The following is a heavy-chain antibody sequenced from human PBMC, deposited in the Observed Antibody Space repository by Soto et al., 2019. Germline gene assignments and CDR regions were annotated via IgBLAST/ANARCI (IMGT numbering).Heavy chain of an antibody. D-gene: IGHD5-18*01. CDR3: ARLHSHGTYGMDV. CDR1: GGSFTST. V-gene: IGHV1-69*13. Sequence: SVKDSCKASGGSFTSTLSWVRQAPGQGLEWMGGIIPIFGTTNYAQKFQGRVTITADESTKTAYMELSTLRSEDTAVYYCARLHSHGTYGMDVWGQGTTVTVSS. CDR2: IIPIFGTT. J-gene: IGHJ6*02.